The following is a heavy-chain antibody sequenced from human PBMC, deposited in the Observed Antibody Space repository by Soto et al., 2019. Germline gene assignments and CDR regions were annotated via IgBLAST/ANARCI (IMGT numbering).Heavy chain of an antibody. J-gene: IGHJ3*02. D-gene: IGHD3-16*01. Sequence: ASVKVSCKASGYTFTSYGISWVRQAPGQGLERMGWISAYNGNTNYAQKLQGRVTMTTDTSTSTAYMELRSLRSDDTAVYYYARKRNLVATFGDEAFDIWGKVTMVTVSS. V-gene: IGHV1-18*01. CDR3: ARKRNLVATFGDEAFDI. CDR1: GYTFTSYG. CDR2: ISAYNGNT.